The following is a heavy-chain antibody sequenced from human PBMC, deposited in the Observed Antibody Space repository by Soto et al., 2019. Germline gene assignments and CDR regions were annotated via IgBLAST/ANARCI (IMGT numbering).Heavy chain of an antibody. Sequence: GESLKISCAASGFTFSSYWMSWVRQAPGKGLEWVANIKQDGSEKYYVDSVKGRFTISRDNAKNSLYLQMNSLRAEDTAVYYCARGPSSSYYFDYWGQGTLVTVSS. CDR1: GFTFSSYW. CDR3: ARGPSSSYYFDY. V-gene: IGHV3-7*01. J-gene: IGHJ4*02. CDR2: IKQDGSEK. D-gene: IGHD6-6*01.